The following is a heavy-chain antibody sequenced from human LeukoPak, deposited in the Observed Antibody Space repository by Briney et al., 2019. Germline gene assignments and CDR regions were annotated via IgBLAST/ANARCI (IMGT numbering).Heavy chain of an antibody. CDR3: ARDRAALGPREFDP. Sequence: ASVKVSCKASGYTFTSYGISWVRQAPGQGLEWMGWISAYNGNTNYAQKLQGRVTMTTDTSTSTAYMELRRLRSDDTAVYYCARDRAALGPREFDPWGQGTLVTVSS. J-gene: IGHJ5*02. V-gene: IGHV1-18*01. CDR1: GYTFTSYG. CDR2: ISAYNGNT. D-gene: IGHD3-16*01.